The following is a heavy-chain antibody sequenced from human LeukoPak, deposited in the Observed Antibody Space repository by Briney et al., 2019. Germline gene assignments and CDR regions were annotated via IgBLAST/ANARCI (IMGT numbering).Heavy chain of an antibody. V-gene: IGHV1-69*05. D-gene: IGHD1-26*01. J-gene: IGHJ4*02. CDR2: IIPIFGTA. Sequence: SVKVSCKASGGTFSSYAISWVRQAPGQGLEWMGRIIPIFGTANYAQKFQGRVTITTDESTSTAYMELSSLRSEHTAAYYCARVGATTDNDYWGQGTLVTVSS. CDR3: ARVGATTDNDY. CDR1: GGTFSSYA.